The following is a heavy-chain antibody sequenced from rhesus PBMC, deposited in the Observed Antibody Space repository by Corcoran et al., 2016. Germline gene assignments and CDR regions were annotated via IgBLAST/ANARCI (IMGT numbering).Heavy chain of an antibody. J-gene: IGHJ5-1*01. D-gene: IGHD3-16*01. V-gene: IGHV3S42*01. CDR2: LNSGGDRT. Sequence: EMYLAESGGGLEKPGGSLRVSCAASGFPVSCFWRNWVRQTPRRGLEWISSLNSGGDRTFYSDSVKGRFTISRDTARNTISLQMDNLRVEDTAVYYCVKGLYYYSATDIWGAGVPVTVSS. CDR1: GFPVSCFW. CDR3: VKGLYYYSATDI.